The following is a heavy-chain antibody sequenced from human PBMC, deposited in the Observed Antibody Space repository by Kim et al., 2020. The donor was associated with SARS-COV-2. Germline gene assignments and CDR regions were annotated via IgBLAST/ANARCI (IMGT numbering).Heavy chain of an antibody. CDR1: GGTFSSYA. CDR2: IIPIFGTA. Sequence: SVKVSCKASGGTFSSYAISWVRQAPGQGLEWMGGIIPIFGTANYAQKFQGRVTITADESTSTAYMELSSLRSEDTAVYYCARGSEGSGSYGFSPHYYYYGMDVWGQGTTVTVSS. D-gene: IGHD3-10*01. J-gene: IGHJ6*02. V-gene: IGHV1-69*13. CDR3: ARGSEGSGSYGFSPHYYYYGMDV.